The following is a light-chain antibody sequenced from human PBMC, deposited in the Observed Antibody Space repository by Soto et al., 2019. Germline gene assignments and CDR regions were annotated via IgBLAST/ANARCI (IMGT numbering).Light chain of an antibody. CDR1: QSVSSSY. J-gene: IGKJ3*01. CDR3: QQYCSSPSFT. V-gene: IGKV3-20*01. Sequence: EIVLTQSPGTLSLSPGERATLSCRASQSVSSSYLAWYQQKPGQAPRLLIYGASSRATGIPDRFSGSGSGTDFTLNISRLEPDDFAVYYCQQYCSSPSFTFGPGTKVDIK. CDR2: GAS.